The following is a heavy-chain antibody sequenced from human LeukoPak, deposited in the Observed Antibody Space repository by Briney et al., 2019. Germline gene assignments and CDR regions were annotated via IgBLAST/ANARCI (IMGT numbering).Heavy chain of an antibody. CDR1: GFTFSSYA. CDR3: TTDPHDFNWFDP. V-gene: IGHV3-15*01. Sequence: PGGSLRLSCAASGFTFSSYAMSWVRQAPGKGLEWVGRIKSKTDGGTTDYAAPVKGRFTISRDDSKNTLYLQMNSLKTEDTAVYYCTTDPHDFNWFDPWGQGTLVTVSS. CDR2: IKSKTDGGTT. D-gene: IGHD2-21*02. J-gene: IGHJ5*02.